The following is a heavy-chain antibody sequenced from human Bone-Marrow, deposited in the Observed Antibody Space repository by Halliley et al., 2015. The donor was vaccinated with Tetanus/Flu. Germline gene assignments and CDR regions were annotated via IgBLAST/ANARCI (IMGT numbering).Heavy chain of an antibody. J-gene: IGHJ6*02. Sequence: GSGATTYHADSVKGRFTISRDNSKNTLYLQMDSLRAEDTARYYCAKDRGFHQEPHFYYGMDVWGQGTTVTVSS. CDR3: AKDRGFHQEPHFYYGMDV. D-gene: IGHD3-10*01. V-gene: IGHV3-23*01. CDR2: GSGATT.